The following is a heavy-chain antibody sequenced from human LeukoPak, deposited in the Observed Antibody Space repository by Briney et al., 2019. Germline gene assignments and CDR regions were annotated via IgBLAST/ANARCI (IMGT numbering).Heavy chain of an antibody. D-gene: IGHD2-2*01. CDR3: AKELSAFTSSYVY. CDR2: MNPNSGNT. Sequence: ASVKVSCKASGYTFASYDINWVRQATGQGLEWMGWMNPNSGNTGYAQNFQGRVTMTANTSITTAYMELSSLTSDDTAIYYCAKELSAFTSSYVYWGQGTLVTVSS. J-gene: IGHJ4*02. CDR1: GYTFASYD. V-gene: IGHV1-8*01.